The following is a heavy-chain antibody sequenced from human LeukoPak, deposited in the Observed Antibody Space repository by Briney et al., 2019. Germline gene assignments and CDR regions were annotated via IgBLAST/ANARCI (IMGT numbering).Heavy chain of an antibody. Sequence: PGGSLRLSCAASGFTFSSYWMSWVRQAPGKGLEWVSYISSSGSTIYYADSVKGRFTISRDNAKNSLYLQMNSLRAEDTAVYYCARDRRYYFDYWGQGTLVTVSS. V-gene: IGHV3-48*04. CDR1: GFTFSSYW. CDR3: ARDRRYYFDY. J-gene: IGHJ4*02. CDR2: ISSSGSTI.